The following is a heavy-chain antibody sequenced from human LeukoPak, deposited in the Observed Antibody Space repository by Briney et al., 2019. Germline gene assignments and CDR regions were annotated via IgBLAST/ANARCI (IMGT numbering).Heavy chain of an antibody. J-gene: IGHJ4*02. CDR3: ARDLNIVVVPALLWRNYYFDY. CDR2: INPNSGGT. CDR1: GYTFTGYY. V-gene: IGHV1-2*02. Sequence: ASVKVSCKASGYTFTGYYMHWVRQAPGQGLEWMGWINPNSGGTNYAQKFQGRVTMTRDTSISTAYMELSRLRSDDTAVYYCARDLNIVVVPALLWRNYYFDYWGQGTLVTVSS. D-gene: IGHD2-2*01.